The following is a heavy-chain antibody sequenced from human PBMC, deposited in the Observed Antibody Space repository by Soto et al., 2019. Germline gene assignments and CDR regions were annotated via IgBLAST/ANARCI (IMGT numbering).Heavy chain of an antibody. D-gene: IGHD5-12*01. J-gene: IGHJ3*02. CDR2: IIPIFGTA. Sequence: QVQLVQSGAEVKKPGSSVRVSCKASGGTFSSNAVSWVRQAPGQGLEWMGGIIPIFGTANYAQKFQGRVTIKADESTNTAYMELSSLRAEDTAVYFCAFRDGHNYWLDAFDIWGQGAMVTVSS. CDR3: AFRDGHNYWLDAFDI. V-gene: IGHV1-69*01. CDR1: GGTFSSNA.